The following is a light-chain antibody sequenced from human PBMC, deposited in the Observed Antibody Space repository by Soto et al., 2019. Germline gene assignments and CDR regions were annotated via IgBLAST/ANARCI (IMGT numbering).Light chain of an antibody. CDR1: QSISSW. CDR3: QQYNTYSYI. Sequence: DIQMTQSPSTLSASVGDRVTITCRASQSISSWLAWYQQKPGKAPKLLIYDASSLESRVPSRFSGSGSGTEFTLTISGLRPDDFATYCCQQYNTYSYIFGQGTKLEIK. V-gene: IGKV1-5*01. J-gene: IGKJ2*01. CDR2: DAS.